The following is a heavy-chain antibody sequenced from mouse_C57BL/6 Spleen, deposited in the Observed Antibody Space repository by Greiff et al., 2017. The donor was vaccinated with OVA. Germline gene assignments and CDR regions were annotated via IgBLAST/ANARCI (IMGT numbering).Heavy chain of an antibody. CDR2: IRSKSSNYAT. D-gene: IGHD1-1*01. CDR3: VREGPSGYYYGSSYGGYFDV. J-gene: IGHJ1*03. CDR1: GFTFNTYA. Sequence: EVKLMESGGGLVQPKGSLKLSCAASGFTFNTYAMHWVRQAPGKGLEWVARIRSKSSNYATYYADSVKDRFTISRDDSQSMLYLQMNNLKTEDTAMYYCVREGPSGYYYGSSYGGYFDVWGTGTTVTVSS. V-gene: IGHV10-3*01.